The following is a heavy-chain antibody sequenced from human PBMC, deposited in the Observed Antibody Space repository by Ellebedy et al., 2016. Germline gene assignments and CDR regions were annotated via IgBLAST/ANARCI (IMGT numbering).Heavy chain of an antibody. CDR1: GFTFSSHS. Sequence: GESLKISCAASGFTFSSHSMNWVRQAPGKGLEWVSYISSSSSTIYYADSVKGRFTISRDSAKNSLYLQMNSLRAEDTAVYYCARGAVAGLYYYYGMDVWGQGTTVTVSS. D-gene: IGHD6-19*01. V-gene: IGHV3-48*04. CDR2: ISSSSSTI. CDR3: ARGAVAGLYYYYGMDV. J-gene: IGHJ6*02.